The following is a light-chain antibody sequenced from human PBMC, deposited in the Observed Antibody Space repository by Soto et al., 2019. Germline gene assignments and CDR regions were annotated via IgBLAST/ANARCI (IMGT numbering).Light chain of an antibody. CDR1: SSDVGSYNL. Sequence: QSVLTQPASVSGSPGQSITISCTGTSSDVGSYNLVSWYQQHPGKAPKLMIYEVSKRPSGVDNRFSGSKSGNTASLTISGLHAEDEADYYCCSYAGSSTLYDFGTGTKLTVL. CDR3: CSYAGSSTLYD. CDR2: EVS. J-gene: IGLJ1*01. V-gene: IGLV2-23*02.